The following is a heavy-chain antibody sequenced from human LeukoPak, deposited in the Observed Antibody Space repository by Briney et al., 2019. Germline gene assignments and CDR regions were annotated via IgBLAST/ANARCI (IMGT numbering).Heavy chain of an antibody. CDR3: AKDDMISGTTVTTPPTYFDY. J-gene: IGHJ4*02. CDR2: ISGSGGST. V-gene: IGHV3-23*01. CDR1: GFTFDDYA. Sequence: QPGRSLRLSCAASGFTFDDYAMHWVRQAPGKGLEWVSAISGSGGSTYYADSVKGRFTISRDNSKNTLFLQMNSLRAEDTAVYYCAKDDMISGTTVTTPPTYFDYWGQGTLVTVSS. D-gene: IGHD4-17*01.